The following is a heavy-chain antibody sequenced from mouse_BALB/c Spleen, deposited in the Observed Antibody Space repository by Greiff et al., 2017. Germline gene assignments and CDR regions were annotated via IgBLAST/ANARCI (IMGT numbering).Heavy chain of an antibody. CDR2: IWSDGST. D-gene: IGHD1-1*01. J-gene: IGHJ4*01. CDR1: GFSLTSYG. V-gene: IGHV2-6-2*01. Sequence: QVQLKESGPELVAPSQTLSITCTVSGFSLTSYGVHWVRQPPGKGLEWLVVIWSDGSTTYNSALNSRLSIIKDNSKSHVFLKMNSLQTDDTSMYCCARRSSRCAMDYWGQGTSVTVSA. CDR3: ARRSSRCAMDY.